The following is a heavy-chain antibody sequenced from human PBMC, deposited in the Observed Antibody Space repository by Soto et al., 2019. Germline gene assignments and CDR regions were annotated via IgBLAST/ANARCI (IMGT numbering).Heavy chain of an antibody. CDR1: GGSISSSSYY. V-gene: IGHV4-39*01. D-gene: IGHD3-3*01. CDR3: ARQGVVIFWFDP. CDR2: IYYSGST. J-gene: IGHJ5*02. Sequence: SETLSLTCTVSGGSISSSSYYWGWIRQPPGKGLEWIGSIYYSGSTYYNPSLKSRVTISVDTSKNQFSLKLSSVTAADTAVYYCARQGVVIFWFDPWGQGTLVTVSS.